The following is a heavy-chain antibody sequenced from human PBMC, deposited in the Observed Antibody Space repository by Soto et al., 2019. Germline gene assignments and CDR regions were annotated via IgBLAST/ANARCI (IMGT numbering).Heavy chain of an antibody. CDR3: ARNRLNTALLAPGGPFDI. Sequence: ASVKVSCKASGGTFSSYAISWVRQAPGQGLEWMGGIIPIFGTANYAQKFQGRVTITADESTSTAYMELSSLRSEDTAVYYCARNRLNTALLAPGGPFDIWGQGTMVTVSS. CDR1: GGTFSSYA. J-gene: IGHJ3*02. D-gene: IGHD3-10*01. V-gene: IGHV1-69*13. CDR2: IIPIFGTA.